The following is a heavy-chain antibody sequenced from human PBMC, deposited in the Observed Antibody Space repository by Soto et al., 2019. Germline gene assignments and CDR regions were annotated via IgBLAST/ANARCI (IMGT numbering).Heavy chain of an antibody. Sequence: QVQLVQSGAEVKKPGSSVKVSCKASGGTFSSYAISWVRQAPGQGVEWMGGIIPIFGTANYAQKFQGRVTITADKSTSTDYMELSSLRSGDTAVYYCARDLVEYYYDSSGYRQYNWFDPWGQGTLVTVSS. V-gene: IGHV1-69*06. CDR2: IIPIFGTA. D-gene: IGHD3-22*01. CDR3: ARDLVEYYYDSSGYRQYNWFDP. J-gene: IGHJ5*02. CDR1: GGTFSSYA.